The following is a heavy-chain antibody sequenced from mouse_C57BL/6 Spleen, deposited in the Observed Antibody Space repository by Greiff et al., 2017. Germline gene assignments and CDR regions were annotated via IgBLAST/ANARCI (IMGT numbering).Heavy chain of an antibody. CDR2: IRNKANNHAT. Sequence: VQLQQSGGGLVQPGGSMKLSCAASGFTFSDAWMDWVRQSPEKGLEWVAEIRNKANNHATYYAESVKGRFTISRDDSKSSVYLQMNSLRAEDTGIYYCTGDYAYYYAMDYWGQGTSVTVSS. V-gene: IGHV6-6*01. D-gene: IGHD2-4*01. J-gene: IGHJ4*01. CDR3: TGDYAYYYAMDY. CDR1: GFTFSDAW.